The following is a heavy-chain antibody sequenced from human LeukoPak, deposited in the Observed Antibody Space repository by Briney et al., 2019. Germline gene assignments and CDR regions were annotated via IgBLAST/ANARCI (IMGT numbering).Heavy chain of an antibody. J-gene: IGHJ6*02. CDR3: ARADDEDYYYGMDV. V-gene: IGHV4-34*01. D-gene: IGHD3-3*01. CDR2: INHSGST. Sequence: SETLSLTCAVYGGSFSGYYWSWIRQPPGKGLEWIGEINHSGSTNYNPSLKSRVTISVDTSKNQFSLKPSSVTAADTAVYYYARADDEDYYYGMDVWGQGTTVTVSS. CDR1: GGSFSGYY.